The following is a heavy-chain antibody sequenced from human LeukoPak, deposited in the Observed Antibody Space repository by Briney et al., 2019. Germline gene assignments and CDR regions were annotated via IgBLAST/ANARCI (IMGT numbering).Heavy chain of an antibody. D-gene: IGHD6-19*01. CDR1: GFTFSSYA. CDR3: VKEGAVARFDP. J-gene: IGHJ5*02. Sequence: GGSLRLSCSASGFTFSSYAMRWVRQAPGKGLEYVSAISSNGGSTYYADSVKGRFTISRDNSKNTLYLQMSSLRAEDTAVYYCVKEGAVARFDPWGQGTLVTVSS. CDR2: ISSNGGST. V-gene: IGHV3-64D*06.